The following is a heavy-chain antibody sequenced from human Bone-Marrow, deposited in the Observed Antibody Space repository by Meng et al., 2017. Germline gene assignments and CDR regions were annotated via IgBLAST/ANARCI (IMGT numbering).Heavy chain of an antibody. V-gene: IGHV4-4*02. CDR3: AASSGWYRIDS. CDR1: GASVSSGYW. D-gene: IGHD6-19*01. J-gene: IGHJ4*02. Sequence: QVQLQESGPGLVTPSGTLSLTCGASGASVSSGYWWTWVRQPPGKGLEWIGEFHHSGTTNYNPSLRSRVTISVDTSKNQFSLRLTSVTAADTAVYYCAASSGWYRIDSWGQGTLVTVSS. CDR2: FHHSGTT.